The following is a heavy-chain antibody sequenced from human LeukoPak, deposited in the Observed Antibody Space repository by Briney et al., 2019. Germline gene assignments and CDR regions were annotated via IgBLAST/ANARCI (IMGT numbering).Heavy chain of an antibody. CDR3: ARVSSYDSNGYYLTY. J-gene: IGHJ4*02. V-gene: IGHV4-34*01. D-gene: IGHD3-22*01. CDR1: GGSFSDYY. Sequence: SEALSLTCAVYGGSFSDYYWIWIRQPPGKGLEWIGEINHSGGSNYNPSLKDRVSISVDTSKNQFSLKLSSVTAADTAVYYCARVSSYDSNGYYLTYWGRGTPVTVSS. CDR2: INHSGGS.